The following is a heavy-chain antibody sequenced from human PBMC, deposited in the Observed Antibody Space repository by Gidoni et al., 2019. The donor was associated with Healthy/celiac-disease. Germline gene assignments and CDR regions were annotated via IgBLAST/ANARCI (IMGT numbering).Heavy chain of an antibody. D-gene: IGHD6-13*01. J-gene: IGHJ4*02. CDR2: IYYSGST. Sequence: QLQLQESGPGLVKPSETLSLTCTVSGGSISSSSYYWGWIRQPPGKGLEWIGSIYYSGSTYYNPSLKSRVTISVDTSKNQFSLKLSSVTAADTAVYYCARDTQPVYSSSPFDYWGQGTLVTVSS. CDR3: ARDTQPVYSSSPFDY. CDR1: GGSISSSSYY. V-gene: IGHV4-39*07.